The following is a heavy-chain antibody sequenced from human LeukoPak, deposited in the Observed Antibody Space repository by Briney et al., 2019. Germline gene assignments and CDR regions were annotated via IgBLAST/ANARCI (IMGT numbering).Heavy chain of an antibody. Sequence: VASVKVSCKASGYTFTSYAISWVRQAPGQGLEWMGWISAYNGNTNYAQKYQGRVTMTTDTSTSTAYMELRSLRSDDTAVYYCASWEYCSSTSCYDESETFDYWGQGTLVTVSS. CDR1: GYTFTSYA. CDR3: ASWEYCSSTSCYDESETFDY. CDR2: ISAYNGNT. J-gene: IGHJ4*02. V-gene: IGHV1-18*01. D-gene: IGHD2-2*01.